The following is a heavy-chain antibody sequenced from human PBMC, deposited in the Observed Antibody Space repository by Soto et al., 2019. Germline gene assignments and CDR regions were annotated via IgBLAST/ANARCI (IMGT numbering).Heavy chain of an antibody. CDR2: TYYRSKWYN. D-gene: IGHD2-21*02. V-gene: IGHV6-1*01. CDR3: ARDAMYCGGDCYNHDY. Sequence: SQTLSLTCAISGDSVSSNSAAWNWIRQSPSRGLEWLGRTYYRSKWYNDYAVSVKSRITINPDTSKNQFSLQLNSVTPEDTAVYYCARDAMYCGGDCYNHDYWGQGTLVTVSS. CDR1: GDSVSSNSAA. J-gene: IGHJ4*02.